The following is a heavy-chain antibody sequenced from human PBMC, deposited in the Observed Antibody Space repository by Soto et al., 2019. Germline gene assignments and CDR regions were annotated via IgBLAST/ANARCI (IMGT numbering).Heavy chain of an antibody. Sequence: SVKVSCKASGGTFSSYAISWVRHAPGQGLEWMGGIIPIFGTANYAQKFQGRVTITADESTSTAYMELSSLRSEDTAVYYCARGGGNSPYYYGMDVWGQGTTVTVSS. D-gene: IGHD2-21*02. CDR2: IIPIFGTA. V-gene: IGHV1-69*13. CDR3: ARGGGNSPYYYGMDV. CDR1: GGTFSSYA. J-gene: IGHJ6*02.